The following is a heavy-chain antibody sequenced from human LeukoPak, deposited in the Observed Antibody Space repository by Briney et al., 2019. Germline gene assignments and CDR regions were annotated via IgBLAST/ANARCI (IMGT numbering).Heavy chain of an antibody. J-gene: IGHJ4*02. Sequence: PSETLSLTCTVSGGSLTGYFWSWIRQPPGKGLEWVGYVFYEGNTNYNPSLKSRVTTSVDTSKNQFSLRLNSVTAADTAVYYCARSRPYSSGPFDYWGQGTLVTVSS. CDR3: ARSRPYSSGPFDY. V-gene: IGHV4-59*08. CDR1: GGSLTGYF. D-gene: IGHD6-19*01. CDR2: VFYEGNT.